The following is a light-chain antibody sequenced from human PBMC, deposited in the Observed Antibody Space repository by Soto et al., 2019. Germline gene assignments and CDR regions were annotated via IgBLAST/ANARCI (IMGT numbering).Light chain of an antibody. CDR3: QQYGDSLET. V-gene: IGKV3-20*01. J-gene: IGKJ1*01. Sequence: EIVLTQSPGTLSLSPGDRATLSCRAGQSVSSNYLAWYQQKPGQAPRLLISGASSRATGIPDRFSGSGSGTDFTLTISRLEPEDFAVYYCQQYGDSLETFGQGTKVDIK. CDR1: QSVSSNY. CDR2: GAS.